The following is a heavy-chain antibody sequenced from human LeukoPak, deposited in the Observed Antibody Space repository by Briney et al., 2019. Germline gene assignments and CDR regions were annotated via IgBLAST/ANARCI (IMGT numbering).Heavy chain of an antibody. CDR1: GYTFTSYY. V-gene: IGHV1-46*01. J-gene: IGHJ6*02. D-gene: IGHD3-10*01. CDR2: INPSGGST. CDR3: ARDDYYGSGSYYNPYGMDV. Sequence: ASVKVSCKASGYTFTSYYMHWVRQAPGQGLEWMGIINPSGGSTSYAQKFQGRVTMTRDTSTSTVYMELSSLRSEDTAVYYCARDDYYGSGSYYNPYGMDVWGQGPRSPSP.